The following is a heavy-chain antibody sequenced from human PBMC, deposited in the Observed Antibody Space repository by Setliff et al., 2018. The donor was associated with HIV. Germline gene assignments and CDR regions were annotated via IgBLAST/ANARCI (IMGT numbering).Heavy chain of an antibody. V-gene: IGHV4-38-2*02. J-gene: IGHJ4*02. Sequence: SETLSLTCTVSGDSISSSYYWTWIRQPPGKGLEWIGSVYYGGDTYYNPSLKSRVTISVDTSKTQFSLKLNSVTAADTAVYYCGRTPDYWGQGTLVTVSS. CDR3: GRTPDY. CDR1: GDSISSSYY. CDR2: VYYGGDT.